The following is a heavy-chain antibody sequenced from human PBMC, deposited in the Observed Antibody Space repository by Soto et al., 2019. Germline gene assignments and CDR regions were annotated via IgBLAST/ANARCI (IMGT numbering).Heavy chain of an antibody. CDR2: INGGGTST. CDR3: ARGHPTVGSIQVLFDS. CDR1: GFTFSNFA. Sequence: EVQLLESGGGLVQPGGSLKLSCAASGFTFSNFAMNWVRQAPGKGPEWVSLINGGGTSTYYADSVKGRFTVSRDNSINTVFLQLSSLGGEDTAVYFFARGHPTVGSIQVLFDSWGQGTLVTVSS. J-gene: IGHJ4*02. D-gene: IGHD1-26*01. V-gene: IGHV3-23*03.